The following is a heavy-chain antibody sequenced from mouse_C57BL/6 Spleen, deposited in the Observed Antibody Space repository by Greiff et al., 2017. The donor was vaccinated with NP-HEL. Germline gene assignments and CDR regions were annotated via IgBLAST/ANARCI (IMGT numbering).Heavy chain of an antibody. CDR2: ISDGGSYT. V-gene: IGHV5-4*01. CDR1: GFTFSSYA. Sequence: EVQLVESGGGLVKPGGSLKLSCAASGFTFSSYAMSWVRQTPEKRLEWVATISDGGSYTYYPDNVKGRFTISRDNAKNNLYLQMSHLKSEDTAMYYCARDYGSSPPFDYWGQGTTLTVSS. J-gene: IGHJ2*01. CDR3: ARDYGSSPPFDY. D-gene: IGHD1-1*01.